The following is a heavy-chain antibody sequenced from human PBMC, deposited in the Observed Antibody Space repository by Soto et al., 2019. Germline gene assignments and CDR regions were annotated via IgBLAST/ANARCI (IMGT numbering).Heavy chain of an antibody. V-gene: IGHV3-30-3*01. CDR1: GFTFSSYA. J-gene: IGHJ4*02. CDR2: ISYDGSNK. Sequence: QVQLVESGGGVVQPGRSLRLSCAASGFTFSSYAMHWVRQAPGKGLEWVAVISYDGSNKYYADSVKGRFTISRDNSKNTLYLQLNSLRADDTAVYYCAREGKWPRCYFDYWGQGTLVTVSS. CDR3: AREGKWPRCYFDY. D-gene: IGHD5-12*01.